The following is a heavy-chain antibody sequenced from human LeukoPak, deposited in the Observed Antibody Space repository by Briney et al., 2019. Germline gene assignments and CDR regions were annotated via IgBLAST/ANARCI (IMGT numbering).Heavy chain of an antibody. Sequence: ASVKVYCKASGYTFTSYGISWVRQAPGQGLEWMGWISAYNGNTNYAQKLQGRVTMTTDTSTSTAYMELRSLRSDDTAVYYCARDGYYYDSSGYYYLSWFDPWGQGTLVTVSS. J-gene: IGHJ5*02. CDR3: ARDGYYYDSSGYYYLSWFDP. D-gene: IGHD3-22*01. CDR1: GYTFTSYG. V-gene: IGHV1-18*01. CDR2: ISAYNGNT.